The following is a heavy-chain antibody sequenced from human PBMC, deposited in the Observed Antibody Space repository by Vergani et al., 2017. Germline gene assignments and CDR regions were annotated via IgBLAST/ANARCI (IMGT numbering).Heavy chain of an antibody. D-gene: IGHD3-9*01. J-gene: IGHJ4*02. Sequence: QVQLQESGPGLVKSSETLSLTCSVSFDSIRNLYCNWIRQPPGKGLEWIGSIHYSENTNYNPSLKTRVTISVDTSKNQFSLEVTSVTAADTAIYFCARTESFILRYFHLALWGQGTLVTVSS. CDR3: ARTESFILRYFHLAL. V-gene: IGHV4-59*08. CDR2: IHYSENT. CDR1: FDSIRNLY.